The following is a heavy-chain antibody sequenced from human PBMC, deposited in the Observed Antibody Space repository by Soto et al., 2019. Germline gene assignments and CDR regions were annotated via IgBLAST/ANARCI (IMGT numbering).Heavy chain of an antibody. D-gene: IGHD1-7*01. CDR3: ARDIGFNWNYGNYYYYDRDV. J-gene: IGHJ6*02. Sequence: PSETLSLTCNVSGGSIYTYYWNWIRQSPGKGLEWIGYISDGGSTNYNPSLKSRVTISVDTSKKQVSLKLSSVTAADTAVYYCARDIGFNWNYGNYYYYDRDVWGQGTTVTVSS. CDR1: GGSIYTYY. CDR2: ISDGGST. V-gene: IGHV4-59*12.